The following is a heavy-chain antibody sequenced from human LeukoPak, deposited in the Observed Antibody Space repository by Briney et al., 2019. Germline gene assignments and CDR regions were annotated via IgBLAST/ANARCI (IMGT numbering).Heavy chain of an antibody. D-gene: IGHD1-26*01. CDR3: ARTLIVGATISD. V-gene: IGHV4-59*01. CDR1: GGSISSYY. Sequence: PSETLSLTCTVSGGSISSYYWSWIRQPPGKGLEWIGYIYYSGSTNYNPSLKSRVTISVDTSKNQFSLKLSSVTAADTAVYYCARTLIVGATISDWGQGTLVTVSS. J-gene: IGHJ4*02. CDR2: IYYSGST.